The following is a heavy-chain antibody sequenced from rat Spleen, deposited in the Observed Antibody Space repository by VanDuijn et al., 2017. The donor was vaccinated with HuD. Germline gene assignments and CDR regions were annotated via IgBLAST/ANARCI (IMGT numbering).Heavy chain of an antibody. J-gene: IGHJ4*01. CDR1: GFTFSSYW. CDR3: AKDKDGGYVMDA. CDR2: INTDGGST. V-gene: IGHV5-58*01. Sequence: EVQLVESDGGLVRPGGSLKLSCVASGFTFSSYWMYWIRQAPGKGLEWVSSINTDGGSTYYPDSVKGRFTISRDNAENTVYLQMNSLRSEDTATYYCAKDKDGGYVMDAWGQGASVTVSS. D-gene: IGHD1-11*01.